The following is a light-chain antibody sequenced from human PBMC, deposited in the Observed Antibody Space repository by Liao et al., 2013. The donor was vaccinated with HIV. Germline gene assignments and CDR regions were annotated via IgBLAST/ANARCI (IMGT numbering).Light chain of an antibody. V-gene: IGLV3-1*01. J-gene: IGLJ2*01. CDR3: QAWDSSTAHVV. CDR2: QDN. Sequence: SYELTQPPSVSVSPGQTASITCSGDKLGDKYAYWYQQKPGQSPVLVIYQDNRRPSGIPERVSGSNSGNTATLTISGTQAMDEADYYCQAWDSSTAHVVFGGGTKLIVL. CDR1: KLGDKY.